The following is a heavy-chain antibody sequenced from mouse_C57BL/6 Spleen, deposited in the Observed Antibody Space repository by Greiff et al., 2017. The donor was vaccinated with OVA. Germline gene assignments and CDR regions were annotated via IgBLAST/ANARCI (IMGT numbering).Heavy chain of an antibody. Sequence: EVKLMESGGGLVQPGGSLSLSCAASGFTFTDYYMSWVRQPPGKALEWLGFIRNKANGYTTEYSASVKGRFTISRDNSQSILYLQMNALRAEDSATYYCARLDRRKYFDVWGTGTTVTVSS. V-gene: IGHV7-3*01. CDR1: GFTFTDYY. CDR2: IRNKANGYTT. CDR3: ARLDRRKYFDV. J-gene: IGHJ1*03.